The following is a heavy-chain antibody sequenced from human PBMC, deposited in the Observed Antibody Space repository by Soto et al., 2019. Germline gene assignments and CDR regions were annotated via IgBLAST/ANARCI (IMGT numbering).Heavy chain of an antibody. CDR3: AILTSITGNHYFDY. V-gene: IGHV1-69*13. Sequence: ASVKVSCKASGGTFSSYAISWVRQAPGQGLKWMGGIIPIFGTANYAQKFQGRVTITADESTSTAYMELSSLRSEDTAVYYCAILTSITGNHYFDYWGQGTLVTVSS. J-gene: IGHJ4*02. D-gene: IGHD1-20*01. CDR1: GGTFSSYA. CDR2: IIPIFGTA.